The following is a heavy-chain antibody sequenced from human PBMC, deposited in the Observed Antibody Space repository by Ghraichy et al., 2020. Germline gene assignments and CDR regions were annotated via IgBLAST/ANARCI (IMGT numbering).Heavy chain of an antibody. V-gene: IGHV3-7*03. D-gene: IGHD3-22*01. J-gene: IGHJ4*02. CDR3: AKDVYFYASSGYNDY. Sequence: GGSLRLSCAASGFMFSSYWMSWVRQAPGKGLEWVANIKQDGGEKYYVDSVKGRFTISRDNARNSLYLQMNSLRAEDTAVYYCAKDVYFYASSGYNDYWGQGTLVTVSS. CDR1: GFMFSSYW. CDR2: IKQDGGEK.